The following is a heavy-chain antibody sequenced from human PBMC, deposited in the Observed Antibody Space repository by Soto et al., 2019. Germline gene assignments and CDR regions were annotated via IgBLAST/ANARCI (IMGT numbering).Heavy chain of an antibody. Sequence: GGSLRLSCAASGFTFSSYWMHWVRQAPGKWLVWVSRINSDGSSTSYADSVKGRFTISRDNAKNTLYLQMNSLRAEDTAVYYCARDSYYDSLDYWGQGXLVTVYS. D-gene: IGHD3-22*01. J-gene: IGHJ4*02. V-gene: IGHV3-74*01. CDR1: GFTFSSYW. CDR2: INSDGSST. CDR3: ARDSYYDSLDY.